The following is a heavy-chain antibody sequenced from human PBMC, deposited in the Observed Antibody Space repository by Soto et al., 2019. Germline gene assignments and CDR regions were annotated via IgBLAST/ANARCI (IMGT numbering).Heavy chain of an antibody. D-gene: IGHD6-13*01. CDR3: AKNHWKNCIAAAGAIDF. V-gene: IGHV1-69*01. J-gene: IGHJ4*02. CDR2: A. Sequence: ANCAQKFQGRVTITADDSTSTAYMELSSLRSEDTAVYYCAKNHWKNCIAAAGAIDFWGQGTLVTVSS.